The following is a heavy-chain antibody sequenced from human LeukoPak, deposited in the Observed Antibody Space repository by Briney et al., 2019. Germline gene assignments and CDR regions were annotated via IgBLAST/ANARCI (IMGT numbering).Heavy chain of an antibody. CDR2: ISDSGRIT. J-gene: IGHJ5*02. Sequence: GGSLRLSCAASGFTFSTFAMSWVRQAPGKGLEWVSGISDSGRITYYADSVKGRFTISRDNSKNTLYLQMNGLRAEDTALYYCAKVEFDPWGQGTLVTVSS. V-gene: IGHV3-23*01. CDR3: AKVEFDP. CDR1: GFTFSTFA.